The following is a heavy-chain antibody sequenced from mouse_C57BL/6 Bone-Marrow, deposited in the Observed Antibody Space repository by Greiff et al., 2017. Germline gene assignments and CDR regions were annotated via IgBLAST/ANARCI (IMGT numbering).Heavy chain of an antibody. CDR1: GFNIKDDY. CDR2: IDPENGDT. J-gene: IGHJ3*01. V-gene: IGHV14-4*01. Sequence: EVQLMESGAELVRPGASVKLSCTASGFNIKDDYMHWVKQRPEQGLEWIGWIDPENGDTEYASKFQGKATITADTSSNTAYLQLSSLTSEDTAVYYGTTLIYYGNPWFAYWGQGTLVTVSA. CDR3: TTLIYYGNPWFAY. D-gene: IGHD2-1*01.